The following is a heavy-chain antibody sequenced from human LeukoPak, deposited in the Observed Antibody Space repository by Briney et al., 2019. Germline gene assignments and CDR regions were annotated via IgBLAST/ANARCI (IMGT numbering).Heavy chain of an antibody. V-gene: IGHV3-33*01. Sequence: GGSLRLSCAASGFTFRSYGMHWVRQAPGKGLEWVAVIWYDGSNEYYADSVKGRFTISRDNSKNTLYLQMNSLRAEDTGVYHCARYNSGTIDYWGQGTLVTVSS. CDR1: GFTFRSYG. D-gene: IGHD1-1*01. CDR3: ARYNSGTIDY. J-gene: IGHJ4*02. CDR2: IWYDGSNE.